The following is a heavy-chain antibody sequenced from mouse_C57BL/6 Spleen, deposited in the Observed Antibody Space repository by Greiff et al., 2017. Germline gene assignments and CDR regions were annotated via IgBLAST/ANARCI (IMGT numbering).Heavy chain of an antibody. Sequence: EVKLMESGGDLVKPGGSLKLSCAASGFTFSSYGMSWVRQTPDKRLEWVATISSGGSYTYYPDSVKGRFTISRDNAKNTLYLQMSSLKSEDTAMYYCARYDYDGDWYFDVWGTGTTVTVSS. CDR3: ARYDYDGDWYFDV. CDR1: GFTFSSYG. CDR2: ISSGGSYT. D-gene: IGHD2-4*01. J-gene: IGHJ1*03. V-gene: IGHV5-6*01.